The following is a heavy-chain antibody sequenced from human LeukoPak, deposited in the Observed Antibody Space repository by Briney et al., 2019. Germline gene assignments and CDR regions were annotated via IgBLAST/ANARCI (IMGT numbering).Heavy chain of an antibody. J-gene: IGHJ6*02. CDR2: IRSKAYHGTT. Sequence: PGRSLRLSCTGSGFTFGDHAMSWVRQAPGKGLEWVGFIRSKAYHGTTEYAASVKGRFTISRDDSASIAYLQMNSLRTEDTAVYYCARGPIQLWIHNAMDVWGQGTTVTVSS. D-gene: IGHD5-18*01. V-gene: IGHV3-49*04. CDR1: GFTFGDHA. CDR3: ARGPIQLWIHNAMDV.